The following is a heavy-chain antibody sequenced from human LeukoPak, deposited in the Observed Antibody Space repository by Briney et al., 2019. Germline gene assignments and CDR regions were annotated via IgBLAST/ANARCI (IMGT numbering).Heavy chain of an antibody. CDR1: EYSFTNYW. CDR2: IYPGDSET. CDR3: ARNFYYFDY. J-gene: IGHJ4*02. Sequence: GESLKISCKASEYSFTNYWIGWVRQMPGKGLEWMGIIYPGDSETRYSPSLQGQVTISADKSISTAYLQWSSLKASDTAMYYCARNFYYFDYWGQGTLVSVSS. V-gene: IGHV5-51*01.